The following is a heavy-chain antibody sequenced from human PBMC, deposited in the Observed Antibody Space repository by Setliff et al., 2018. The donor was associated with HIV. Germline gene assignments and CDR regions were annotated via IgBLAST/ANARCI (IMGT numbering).Heavy chain of an antibody. CDR1: GYTFASYA. D-gene: IGHD3-22*01. CDR2: MNPNSGNT. J-gene: IGHJ3*01. V-gene: IGHV1-8*02. Sequence: ASVKVSCKASGYTFASYAINWVRQAAGQGLEWMGWMNPNSGNTGYAQKVQGRVTMTGNTSISTAYMELSSLRSEDTAVYFCARGGGGYYYIGAFDLWGQGTVVTVSS. CDR3: ARGGGGYYYIGAFDL.